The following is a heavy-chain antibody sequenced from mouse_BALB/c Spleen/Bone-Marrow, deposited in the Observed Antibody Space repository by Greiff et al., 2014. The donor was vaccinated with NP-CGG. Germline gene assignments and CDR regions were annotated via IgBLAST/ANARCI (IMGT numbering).Heavy chain of an antibody. D-gene: IGHD2-1*01. Sequence: VQLQESGPELVKPGALVKISCKASGYTFTSYDINWVKQRPGKGLEWIGWIYPGEGSTKYNEKFKSKATLTADKSSSTAYMQLSSLTSENSAVYFCARNGNYRYAMDYWGQGTSVTVSS. J-gene: IGHJ4*01. CDR2: IYPGEGST. CDR1: GYTFTSYD. CDR3: ARNGNYRYAMDY. V-gene: IGHV1S56*01.